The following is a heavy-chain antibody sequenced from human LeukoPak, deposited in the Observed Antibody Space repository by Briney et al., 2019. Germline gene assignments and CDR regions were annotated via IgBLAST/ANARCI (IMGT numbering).Heavy chain of an antibody. CDR2: ISWNSGSI. CDR3: ARRFGEGAIDY. V-gene: IGHV3-9*01. CDR1: GFTFDDYA. D-gene: IGHD3-10*01. Sequence: GGSLRLSCAASGFTFDDYAMHWVRQAPGKGLEWVSGISWNSGSIGYADSVKGRFTISRDNAKNSLYLQMNSLRAEDTAVYYCARRFGEGAIDYWGQGTLVTVSS. J-gene: IGHJ4*02.